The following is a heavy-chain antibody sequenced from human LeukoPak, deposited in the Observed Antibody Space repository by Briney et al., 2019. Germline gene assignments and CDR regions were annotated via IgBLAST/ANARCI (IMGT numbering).Heavy chain of an antibody. V-gene: IGHV3-21*01. J-gene: IGHJ5*02. CDR2: ITSSGSYI. CDR1: GFTFSTYA. D-gene: IGHD2-15*01. Sequence: GGSLRLSCAASGFTFSTYAMNWVRQAPGKGLEWVSSITSSGSYIFYADSVRGRFTISRDNAKNSLYLQMHSLRAEDTAVYYCAREEGCSGGSCYPWGQGTLVTVSS. CDR3: AREEGCSGGSCYP.